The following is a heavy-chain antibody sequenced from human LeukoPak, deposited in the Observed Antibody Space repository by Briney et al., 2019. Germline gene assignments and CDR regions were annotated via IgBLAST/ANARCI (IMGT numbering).Heavy chain of an antibody. CDR2: TRNKANSYTT. CDR3: ATKTRDHEYYDSPGGYDY. V-gene: IGHV3-72*01. J-gene: IGHJ4*02. CDR1: GFTFSDRY. Sequence: GGSLRLSCAASGFTFSDRYMDWVRQAPGKGLEWVGRTRNKANSYTTEYAASVKGRFTISRDDSKNSLYLQMNSLRAEDTAVYYCATKTRDHEYYDSPGGYDYWGQGTLVTVSS. D-gene: IGHD3-22*01.